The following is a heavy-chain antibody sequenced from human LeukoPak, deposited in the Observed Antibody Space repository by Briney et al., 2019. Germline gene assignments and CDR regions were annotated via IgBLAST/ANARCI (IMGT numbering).Heavy chain of an antibody. J-gene: IGHJ4*02. CDR3: ARGAYYYED. CDR1: GFTFSSHS. D-gene: IGHD3-22*01. Sequence: GGSLRLPCAASGFTFSSHSMNWVRQAPGKGLEWVSYISSSSSTIYYADSVKGRFTISRDNAKNSLYLQMNSLRAEDTAVYYCARGAYYYEDWGQGTLVTVSS. CDR2: ISSSSSTI. V-gene: IGHV3-48*01.